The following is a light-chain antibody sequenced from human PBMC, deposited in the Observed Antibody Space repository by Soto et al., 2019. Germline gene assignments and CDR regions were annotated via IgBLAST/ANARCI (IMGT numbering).Light chain of an antibody. J-gene: IGKJ4*01. CDR2: AAS. CDR3: QQYNNWPALT. CDR1: QSISTY. V-gene: IGKV3-15*01. Sequence: EIVMTQSPATLSVSPGERATLSCRASQSISTYLAWYQQKPGQAPRLLISAASTRATGIPARFSGSGSGTEFTLTISSRQSEDFAVYYCQQYNNWPALTFGGGTKVEIK.